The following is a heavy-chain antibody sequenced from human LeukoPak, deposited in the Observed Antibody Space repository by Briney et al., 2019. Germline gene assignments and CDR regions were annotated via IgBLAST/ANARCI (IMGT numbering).Heavy chain of an antibody. Sequence: ASVKVSCKASGYTFTGYYMHWVRQAPGQGLEWMGRINPNSGGTNYAQKFQGRVTMTRDTSISTAYMELSRLRSDDTAVYYCARNFLDYYDSSGDYWGQGTLVTVPS. V-gene: IGHV1-2*06. CDR2: INPNSGGT. CDR1: GYTFTGYY. J-gene: IGHJ4*02. D-gene: IGHD3-22*01. CDR3: ARNFLDYYDSSGDY.